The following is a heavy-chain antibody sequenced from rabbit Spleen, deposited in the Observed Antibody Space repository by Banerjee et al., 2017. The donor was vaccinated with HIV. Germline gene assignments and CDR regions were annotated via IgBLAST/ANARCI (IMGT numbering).Heavy chain of an antibody. CDR1: GFDFSTYG. V-gene: IGHV1S47*01. CDR3: ARATGYGSTSYHPTRLDL. CDR2: IYPDYGTI. D-gene: IGHD5-1*01. J-gene: IGHJ3*01. Sequence: QEQLVESGGGLVQPGGSLKLSCKASGFDFSTYGISWVRQAPGKGLEWIGYIYPDYGTIDYANWVNGRFTISLDNAQNTVFLRMTSLTAADTGTYFCARATGYGSTSYHPTRLDLWGPGTLVTVS.